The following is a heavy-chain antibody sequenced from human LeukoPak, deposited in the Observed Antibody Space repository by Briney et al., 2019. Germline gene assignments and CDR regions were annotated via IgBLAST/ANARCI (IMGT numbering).Heavy chain of an antibody. CDR3: AKDWDSGYDTKGSVFDY. D-gene: IGHD5-12*01. V-gene: IGHV3-9*01. CDR1: GFSFDDYA. Sequence: GGSLRLSCAAAGFSFDDYAMHWVRQAPGKGLEWVSGISWNSSSIGYADSVKGRFTISRDNAKNSLYLQMNSLRAEDTALYYCAKDWDSGYDTKGSVFDYWGQGTLVTVSS. CDR2: ISWNSSSI. J-gene: IGHJ4*02.